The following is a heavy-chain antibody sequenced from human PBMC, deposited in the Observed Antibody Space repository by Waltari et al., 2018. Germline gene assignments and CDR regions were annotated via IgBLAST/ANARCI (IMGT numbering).Heavy chain of an antibody. J-gene: IGHJ4*02. CDR2: IYYSGST. V-gene: IGHV4-59*01. CDR1: GGSISSYY. Sequence: QVQLQESGPGLVKPSETLSLTCTVSGGSISSYYWSWIRQPPGKGLEWIGYIYYSGSTNYNPSLKSRVTISVDTSKNQFSLKLSSVTAADTAVYYCARLAVAGDYYFDYWGQGTLVTVSS. CDR3: ARLAVAGDYYFDY. D-gene: IGHD6-19*01.